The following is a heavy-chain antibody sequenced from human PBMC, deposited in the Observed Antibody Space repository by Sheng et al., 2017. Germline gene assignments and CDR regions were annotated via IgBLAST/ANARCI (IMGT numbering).Heavy chain of an antibody. CDR3: TRVHPGPTGYNHY. CDR2: ISYSGST. J-gene: IGHJ4*02. CDR1: GDSISSSSHY. V-gene: IGHV4-39*07. D-gene: IGHD5-18*01. Sequence: QLQLQESGPGLVKSSETLSLICIVSGDSISSSSHYWGWIRQPPGKGLEWIGSISYSGSTYYNPSLKSRLTLSLDTSNNHFSLKLSSVTAADTAVYYCTRVHPGPTGYNHYWGQGTLVTVSX.